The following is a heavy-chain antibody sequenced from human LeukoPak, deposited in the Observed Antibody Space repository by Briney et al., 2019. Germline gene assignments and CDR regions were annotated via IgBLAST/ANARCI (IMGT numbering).Heavy chain of an antibody. CDR3: ARQPIVVVPAAIEHAFDI. Sequence: PSETLSLTCVVSGYSISSGYYWGWIRQPPGKGLEWIGSIYHSGSTYYNPSLKSRVTISVDTSKNQFSLKLSSVTAADTAVYYCARQPIVVVPAAIEHAFDIWGQGTMVTVSS. CDR1: GYSISSGYY. V-gene: IGHV4-38-2*01. D-gene: IGHD2-2*01. J-gene: IGHJ3*02. CDR2: IYHSGST.